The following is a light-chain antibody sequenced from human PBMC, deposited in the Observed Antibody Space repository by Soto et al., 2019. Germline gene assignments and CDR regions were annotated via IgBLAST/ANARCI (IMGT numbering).Light chain of an antibody. CDR3: QQYHNPAWT. CDR2: DAS. V-gene: IGKV1-33*01. Sequence: DIQMTQSASSLSASVGDRVTITCQASQDISKFLNWYQQKPGKAPKLLIHDASILETGVPSRFGGSGSGTDFTFTISSLQPEDIATYYCQQYHNPAWTFGQGTRVEIK. J-gene: IGKJ1*01. CDR1: QDISKF.